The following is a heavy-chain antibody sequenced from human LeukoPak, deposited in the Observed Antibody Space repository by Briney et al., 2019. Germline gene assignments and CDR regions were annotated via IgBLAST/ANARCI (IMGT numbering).Heavy chain of an antibody. V-gene: IGHV4-39*02. CDR3: ARLVAVAGVFDY. CDR1: GGSISSSNYY. Sequence: SETLSLSCTVSGGSISSSNYYWGWIRQPPGKGLEWIGNIYYSGSTYYNPSLKSRVTISVDTSKNHFSLKLSSVTAADTAVYYCARLVAVAGVFDYWGQGTLVTVSS. J-gene: IGHJ4*02. D-gene: IGHD6-19*01. CDR2: IYYSGST.